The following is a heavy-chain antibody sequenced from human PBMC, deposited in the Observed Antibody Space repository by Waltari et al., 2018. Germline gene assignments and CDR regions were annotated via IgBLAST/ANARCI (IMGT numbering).Heavy chain of an antibody. CDR1: GGSISSYY. D-gene: IGHD6-25*01. Sequence: QVQLQESGPGLVKPSETLSLTCTVSGGSISSYYWSWIRQPPGKGLEWIGYIYYSGSTNYNPSLKSRVTISVDTSKNQFSLKLSSVTAADTAVYYCASQRPRPPHGYYYYMDVWGKGTTVTVSS. V-gene: IGHV4-59*01. J-gene: IGHJ6*03. CDR2: IYYSGST. CDR3: ASQRPRPPHGYYYYMDV.